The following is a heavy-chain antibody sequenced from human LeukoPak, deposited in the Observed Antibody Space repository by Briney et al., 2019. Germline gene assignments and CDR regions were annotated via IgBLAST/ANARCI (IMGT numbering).Heavy chain of an antibody. CDR2: INHSGST. V-gene: IGHV4-34*01. J-gene: IGHJ4*02. CDR3: ARTLSSWAPAFDY. Sequence: SETLSLTCAVYGGSFSGYYWSWIRQPPGKGLAWIGEINHSGSTNYSPSLKSRVTISVDTSKNQFSLKLSSVTAADTAVYYCARTLSSWAPAFDYWGQGTLVTVPS. CDR1: GGSFSGYY. D-gene: IGHD6-13*01.